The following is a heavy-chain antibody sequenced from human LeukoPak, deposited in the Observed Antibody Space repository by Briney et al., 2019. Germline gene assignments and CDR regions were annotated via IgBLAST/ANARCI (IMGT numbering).Heavy chain of an antibody. CDR2: ISAYNGNT. V-gene: IGHV1-18*01. J-gene: IGHJ4*02. CDR1: GYTFTSYG. D-gene: IGHD1-26*01. Sequence: ASVTVSCKASGYTFTSYGISWVRQAPGQGLEWMGWISAYNGNTNYAQKLQGRVTMTTDTSTSTAYMELWSLRSDDTAVYYCARYSGSYGKDDYWGQGTLVTVSS. CDR3: ARYSGSYGKDDY.